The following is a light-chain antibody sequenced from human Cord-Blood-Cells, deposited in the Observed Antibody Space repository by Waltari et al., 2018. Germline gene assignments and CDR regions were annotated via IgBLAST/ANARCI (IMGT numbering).Light chain of an antibody. CDR2: GAS. V-gene: IGKV3-20*01. CDR1: QSVSSSY. Sequence: EIVLTQSPGTLSLSPGERATRSCRASQSVSSSYLAWYQQKPGQAPRLLIYGASSRATSLPDRFSGSGSGTDFTLTIIRLEPEDFAVYYCQHYGSSPPLTFGGGTKVEIK. J-gene: IGKJ4*01. CDR3: QHYGSSPPLT.